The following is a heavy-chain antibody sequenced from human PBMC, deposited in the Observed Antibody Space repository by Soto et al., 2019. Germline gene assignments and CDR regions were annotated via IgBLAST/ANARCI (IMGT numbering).Heavy chain of an antibody. CDR3: ARRNSYYYYMDV. J-gene: IGHJ6*03. CDR1: GGTFSSYA. V-gene: IGHV1-69*05. CDR2: IIPIFGKT. Sequence: SVKVSCKASGGTFSSYAISWVRQAPGQGLEWMGGIIPIFGKTNYAQKFQGRVTITTNKSTSTAYMKLSSLRTEYTAVYYCARRNSYYYYMDVWGKGTTVTVSS.